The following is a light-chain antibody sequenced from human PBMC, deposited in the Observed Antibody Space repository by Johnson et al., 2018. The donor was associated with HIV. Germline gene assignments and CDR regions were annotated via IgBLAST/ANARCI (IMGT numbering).Light chain of an antibody. CDR1: GSNIGNNY. V-gene: IGLV1-51*01. CDR3: GTWGSSLSEV. Sequence: QSVLSQPPSVSAAPGQKVTISCSGSGSNIGNNYVSWYQQLPGTAPKLLIYDNNKRPSGIPDRFSGSKSGTSATLGITGLQTGDEADYHCGTWGSSLSEVFGTGTNVTVL. J-gene: IGLJ1*01. CDR2: DNN.